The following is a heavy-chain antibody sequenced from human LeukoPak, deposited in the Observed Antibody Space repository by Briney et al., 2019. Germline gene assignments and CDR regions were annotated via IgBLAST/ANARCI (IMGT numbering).Heavy chain of an antibody. D-gene: IGHD1-26*01. CDR3: AKPSGSGVDY. V-gene: IGHV3-30*02. CDR2: IRSDGYHT. J-gene: IGHJ4*02. CDR1: GFTFSSQW. Sequence: GGSLRLSCAASGFTFSSQWMSWVRQAPGKGLEWVAFIRSDGYHTYYTDSVKGRFIITRDNLKNTLYLQMNSLRLEDMAVYYCAKPSGSGVDYWGRGTRVTVSS.